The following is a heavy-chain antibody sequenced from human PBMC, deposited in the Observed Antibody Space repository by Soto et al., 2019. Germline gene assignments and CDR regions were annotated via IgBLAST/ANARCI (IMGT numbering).Heavy chain of an antibody. CDR3: ARDKAVVAATGYYYFDY. D-gene: IGHD2-15*01. V-gene: IGHV1-69*06. CDR2: IIPIFGTA. J-gene: IGHJ4*02. CDR1: GGTFSSYA. Sequence: ASVKVSCKASGGTFSSYAISWVRQAPGQGLEWMGGIIPIFGTANYAQKFQGRVTITADKSTSTAYMELSSLRSEDTAVYYCARDKAVVAATGYYYFDYWGQGTLVTVSS.